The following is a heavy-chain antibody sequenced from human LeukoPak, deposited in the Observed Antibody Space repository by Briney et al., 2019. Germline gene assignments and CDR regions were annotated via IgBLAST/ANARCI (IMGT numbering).Heavy chain of an antibody. CDR1: GFTFSSYA. V-gene: IGHV3-23*01. D-gene: IGHD5-12*01. Sequence: GGSLSLPCAASGFTFSSYAMSWVRQAPGKGLEWVSAISGSGGSTYYADSVKGRFTISRNNSKNTLYLQMNSLRAEDTAVYYCAKIQVATYFLDAFDIWGQGTMVTVSS. CDR2: ISGSGGST. CDR3: AKIQVATYFLDAFDI. J-gene: IGHJ3*02.